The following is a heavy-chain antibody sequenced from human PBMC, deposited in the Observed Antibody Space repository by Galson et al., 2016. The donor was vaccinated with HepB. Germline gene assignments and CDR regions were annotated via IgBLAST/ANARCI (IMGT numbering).Heavy chain of an antibody. CDR1: GYTFTSYY. V-gene: IGHV1-46*01. J-gene: IGHJ4*02. CDR3: ARDPGDGYNLPYDY. Sequence: SVKVSCKASGYTFTSYYMHWVRQAPGQGLEWMGTINPRGGSTGYAQKFLGRVTMTRDTSTSTVYMELSSLRSEDTAVYYCARDPGDGYNLPYDYWGQGTLVTVSS. D-gene: IGHD5-24*01. CDR2: INPRGGST.